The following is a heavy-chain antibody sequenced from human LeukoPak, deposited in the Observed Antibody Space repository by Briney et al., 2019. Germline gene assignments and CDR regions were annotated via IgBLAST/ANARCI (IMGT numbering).Heavy chain of an antibody. J-gene: IGHJ4*02. Sequence: GGSLRLSRAASGFTVSSNYMSWVRQAPGKGLEWVSVIYSGGSTYYADSVKGRFTISRDNSKNTLYLQMNSLRAEDTAVYYCAREEAYYYDSSGYYYYYFDYWGQGTLVTVSS. V-gene: IGHV3-66*01. CDR2: IYSGGST. D-gene: IGHD3-22*01. CDR3: AREEAYYYDSSGYYYYYFDY. CDR1: GFTVSSNY.